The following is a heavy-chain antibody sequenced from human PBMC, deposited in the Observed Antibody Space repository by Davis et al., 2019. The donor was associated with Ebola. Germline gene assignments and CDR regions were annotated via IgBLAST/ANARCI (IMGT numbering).Heavy chain of an antibody. CDR2: IRYDGSKK. Sequence: GESLMISCAASGFSFSTYGMHWVRQAPDRGLDWVAYIRYDGSKKSYADSVKGRFTISRDNSKNTLYLQMNSLIAEDTAIYYCARYYYDSRGFDYWGQGTLVTVSS. D-gene: IGHD3-22*01. CDR3: ARYYYDSRGFDY. V-gene: IGHV3-30*02. J-gene: IGHJ4*02. CDR1: GFSFSTYG.